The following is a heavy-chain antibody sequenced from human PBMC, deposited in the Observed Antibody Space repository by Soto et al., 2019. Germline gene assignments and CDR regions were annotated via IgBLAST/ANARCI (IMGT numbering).Heavy chain of an antibody. CDR1: GFTFDDYS. V-gene: IGHV3-48*01. Sequence: PGGSLRLSCAASGFTFDDYSMNWVRQAPGKGLEWVSYISSSSSMIYYADSVKGRFTISRDNAKNSLHLQMNSLRAEDTAVYYCVRDAVSVTTLSFGYWGQGTLVTVSS. J-gene: IGHJ4*02. CDR3: VRDAVSVTTLSFGY. CDR2: ISSSSSMI. D-gene: IGHD4-17*01.